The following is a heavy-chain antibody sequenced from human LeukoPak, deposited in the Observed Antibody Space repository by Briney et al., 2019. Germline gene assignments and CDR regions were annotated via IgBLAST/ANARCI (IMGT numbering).Heavy chain of an antibody. Sequence: SETLSLTCAVYGGSFSGYYWSWIRQPPGKGREWIGEISHSGSTNYNPSLKSRVTISVDTSKNQFSLKLSSVTAADAAVYYCARDIAAAGPYYFGCWGQGTLVTVS. CDR3: ARDIAAAGPYYFGC. V-gene: IGHV4-34*01. CDR1: GGSFSGYY. D-gene: IGHD6-13*01. CDR2: ISHSGST. J-gene: IGHJ4*02.